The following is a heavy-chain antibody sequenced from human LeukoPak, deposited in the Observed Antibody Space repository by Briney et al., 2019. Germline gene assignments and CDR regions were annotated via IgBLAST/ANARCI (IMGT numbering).Heavy chain of an antibody. CDR1: GYTFTCYY. J-gene: IGHJ6*03. CDR2: INPNSGGT. V-gene: IGHV1-2*02. CDR3: ARDTPELYYYMDV. Sequence: GASVKVSCKASGYTFTCYYMHWVRQAPGQGLEWMGWINPNSGGTNYAQKFQGRVTMTRDTSISTAYMELSRLRSDDTAVYYCARDTPELYYYMDVWGEGTTVTVSS. D-gene: IGHD2-15*01.